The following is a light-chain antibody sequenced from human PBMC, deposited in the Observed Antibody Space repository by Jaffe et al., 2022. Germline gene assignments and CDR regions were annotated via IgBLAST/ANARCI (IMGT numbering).Light chain of an antibody. CDR2: DVD. CDR1: SSDIGSYFF. CDR3: SSYTRGTTLE. V-gene: IGLV2-14*03. Sequence: QSALTQPASVSGSPGQAITISCTGTSSDIGSYFFVSWYQQHPGKAPKLILFDVDNRPSGVSSRFSGSKSGNTASLSISGLQTEDEADYYCSSYTRGTTLEFGGGTKVTVL. J-gene: IGLJ2*01.